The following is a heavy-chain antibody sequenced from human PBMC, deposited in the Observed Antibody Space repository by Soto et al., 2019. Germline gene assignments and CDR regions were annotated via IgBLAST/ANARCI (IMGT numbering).Heavy chain of an antibody. D-gene: IGHD1-1*01. J-gene: IGHJ4*02. CDR1: GYDFTTYG. CDR2: ISAHNGNT. Sequence: QVHLVQSGAEVKKPGASVKVSCKGSGYDFTTYGITWVRQAHGQGLEWMAWISAHNGNTDNAQKLQGRVTVTRDTSTSTTHMELRSLRSDDKAVYYCWRRRYGDYWGQGARVSLSS. CDR3: WRRRYGDY. V-gene: IGHV1-18*01.